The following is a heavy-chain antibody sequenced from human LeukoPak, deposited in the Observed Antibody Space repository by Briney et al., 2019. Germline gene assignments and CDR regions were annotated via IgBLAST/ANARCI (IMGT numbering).Heavy chain of an antibody. D-gene: IGHD6-13*01. CDR1: GFTFSGSA. V-gene: IGHV3-73*01. CDR2: SRSKANSYAT. CDR3: TSALPGTAAFDI. Sequence: GGSLRLSCAASGFTFSGSAMHWVRQASGKGLEWVGRSRSKANSYATAYAASVKGRFTISREDSKNTAYLQMNSLKTEDTAVYYCTSALPGTAAFDIWGQGTMVTVSS. J-gene: IGHJ3*02.